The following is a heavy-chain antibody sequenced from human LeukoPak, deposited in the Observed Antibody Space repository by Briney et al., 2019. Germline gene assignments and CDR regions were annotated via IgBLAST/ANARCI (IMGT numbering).Heavy chain of an antibody. Sequence: ASVKVSCKASGYTFTGYYMHWLRQAPGQGLEWMGWINPNSGGTNYAQKFQGRVTMTRDTSISTAYMELSRLRSDDTAVYYCARNCGGDCYSGMDYYYYMDVWGKGTTVTVSS. CDR3: ARNCGGDCYSGMDYYYYMDV. CDR2: INPNSGGT. J-gene: IGHJ6*03. CDR1: GYTFTGYY. D-gene: IGHD2-21*01. V-gene: IGHV1-2*02.